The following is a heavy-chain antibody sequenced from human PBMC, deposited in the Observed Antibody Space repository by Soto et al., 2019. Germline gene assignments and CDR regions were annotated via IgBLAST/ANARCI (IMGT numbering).Heavy chain of an antibody. CDR2: IKSKTDGGTT. Sequence: GGSPRLSCAASGFTFSNAWMSWVRQAPGKGLEWVGRIKSKTDGGTTDYAAPVKGRFTISRDDSKNTLYLQMNSLKTEDTAVYYCTTVEYDILTGYYYFDYWGQGTLVTVSS. D-gene: IGHD3-9*01. V-gene: IGHV3-15*01. CDR3: TTVEYDILTGYYYFDY. CDR1: GFTFSNAW. J-gene: IGHJ4*02.